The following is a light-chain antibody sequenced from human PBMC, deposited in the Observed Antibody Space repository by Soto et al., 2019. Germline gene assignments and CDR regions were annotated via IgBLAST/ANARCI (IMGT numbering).Light chain of an antibody. CDR3: QQYGSSPKT. CDR2: GAS. J-gene: IGKJ1*01. V-gene: IGKV3-20*01. CDR1: QSVRGSK. Sequence: EIVLTQSPGTLSLSPGHRATLSCRASQSVRGSKLAWYQQKPGQAPRLLIYGASSRATGIPDRFSGSGSGTDFTLTISRLAREDFALYYCQQYGSSPKTFGQGTKVEIK.